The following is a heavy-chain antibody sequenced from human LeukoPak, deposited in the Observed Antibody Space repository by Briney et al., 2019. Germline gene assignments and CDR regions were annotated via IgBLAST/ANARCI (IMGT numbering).Heavy chain of an antibody. CDR3: ARLKDDVTKFDY. CDR2: INQDVSRI. Sequence: GGSPRLSCAGSGFSFSRYWMAWVRQAPGKGLEWVASINQDVSRIHYVDSVKGRFTIPRDNAKSSLFLQMTSLRVEDTAVYYCARLKDDVTKFDYWGQGTLVTVSS. J-gene: IGHJ4*02. D-gene: IGHD2-8*01. CDR1: GFSFSRYW. V-gene: IGHV3-7*01.